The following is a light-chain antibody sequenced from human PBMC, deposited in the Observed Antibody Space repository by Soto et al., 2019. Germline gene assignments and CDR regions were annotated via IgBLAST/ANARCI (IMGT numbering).Light chain of an antibody. CDR2: DAS. J-gene: IGKJ2*01. CDR3: QQYNNWPYT. V-gene: IGKV3-15*01. CDR1: TSVGSN. Sequence: EIVMTQSQATLSASPGERAPLSCRASTSVGSNLAWYQQKPGQAPRLLIYDASTRATGIPASFSGSGSGTEFTLTIRSLQSEDSAVYYCQQYNNWPYTFGQGTKLEI.